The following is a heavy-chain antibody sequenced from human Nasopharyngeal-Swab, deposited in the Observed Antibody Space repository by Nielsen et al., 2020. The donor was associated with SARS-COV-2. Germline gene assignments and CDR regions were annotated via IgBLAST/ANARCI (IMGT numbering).Heavy chain of an antibody. J-gene: IGHJ4*02. V-gene: IGHV1-3*01. Sequence: WGRQAPGQRLEWMGWINAGNGNTKYSQKFQGRVTITRDTSASTAYMELSSLRSEDTAVYYCAREDYGDLGGYWGQGTLVTVSS. D-gene: IGHD4-17*01. CDR2: INAGNGNT. CDR3: AREDYGDLGGY.